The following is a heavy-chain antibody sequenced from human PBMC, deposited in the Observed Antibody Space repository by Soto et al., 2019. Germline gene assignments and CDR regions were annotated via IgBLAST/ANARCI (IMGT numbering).Heavy chain of an antibody. Sequence: SETLSLTCTGSGGSTSRGDYYWSWIRQPPGKGLEWIGYIYYSGSTYYNPSLKSRVTISVDTSKNQFSLKLSSVTAADSAVYYCARELTYYRAQRTSVPVS. CDR1: GGSTSRGDYY. V-gene: IGHV4-30-4*01. J-gene: IGHJ4*01. D-gene: IGHD7-27*01. CDR2: IYYSGST. CDR3: ARELTYY.